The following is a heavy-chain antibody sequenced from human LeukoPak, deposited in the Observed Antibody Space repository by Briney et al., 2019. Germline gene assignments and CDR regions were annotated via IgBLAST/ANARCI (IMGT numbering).Heavy chain of an antibody. J-gene: IGHJ4*02. Sequence: PGGSLRHSCAASGFTFSNAWMSWVRQAPGKGLEWVGRIKSETDGGTTDYAAPVKGRFTISRDDSKNTLYLQMNSLKTEDTAVYYCTTASHGYNRYWGQGTLVTVSS. D-gene: IGHD5-24*01. CDR2: IKSETDGGTT. CDR1: GFTFSNAW. CDR3: TTASHGYNRY. V-gene: IGHV3-15*01.